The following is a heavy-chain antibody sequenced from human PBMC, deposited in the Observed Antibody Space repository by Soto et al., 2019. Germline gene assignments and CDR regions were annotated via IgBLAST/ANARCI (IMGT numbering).Heavy chain of an antibody. J-gene: IGHJ6*02. D-gene: IGHD3-16*02. CDR3: ARGVNYYYYYGMDV. CDR2: INHSGST. Sequence: SETLSLTWAVYGGSFSGYYWSWIRQPPGKGLEWIGEINHSGSTNYNPSLKSRVTISVDTSKNQFSLKLSSVTAADTAVYYCARGVNYYYYYGMDVWGQGTTVTVSS. CDR1: GGSFSGYY. V-gene: IGHV4-34*01.